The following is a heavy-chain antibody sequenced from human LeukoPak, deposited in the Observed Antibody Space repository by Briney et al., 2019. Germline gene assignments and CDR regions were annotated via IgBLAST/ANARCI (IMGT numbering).Heavy chain of an antibody. CDR2: INPNSGGT. D-gene: IGHD1-7*01. J-gene: IGHJ3*02. Sequence: GASVKVSCKASGYTFTGYYMHWVRQAPGQGLEWMGWINPNSGGTNYAQKFQGRVTMTRDTSISTAYMELSRLRSDDTAVYYCASAPRGTTGTSLWAFDIWGQGTMVTVSS. CDR1: GYTFTGYY. V-gene: IGHV1-2*02. CDR3: ASAPRGTTGTSLWAFDI.